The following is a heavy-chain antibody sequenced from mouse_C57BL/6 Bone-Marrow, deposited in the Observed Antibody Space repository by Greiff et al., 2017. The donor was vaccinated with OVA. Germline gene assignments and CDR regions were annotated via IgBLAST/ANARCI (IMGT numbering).Heavy chain of an antibody. J-gene: IGHJ4*01. CDR1: GYTFTSYG. CDR2: IYPRSGNT. Sequence: ESGAELARPGASVKLSCKASGYTFTSYGISWVKQRTGQGLEWIGEIYPRSGNTYYNETFKGKATLTADKSSSTAYMELRSLTSEDSAVYFCARRGGYSLGDYWGQGTSVTVSS. D-gene: IGHD2-3*01. V-gene: IGHV1-81*01. CDR3: ARRGGYSLGDY.